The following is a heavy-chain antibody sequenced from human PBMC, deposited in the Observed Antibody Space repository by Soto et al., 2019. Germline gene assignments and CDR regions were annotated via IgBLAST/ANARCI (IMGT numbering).Heavy chain of an antibody. V-gene: IGHV4-59*01. CDR2: IYYSGST. J-gene: IGHJ6*03. CDR1: GGSISSYY. D-gene: IGHD3-9*01. CDR3: AIGFDSYTTYIYV. Sequence: PSVTLSLTCTVSGGSISSYYWSWIRQPPGKGLEWIGYIYYSGSTNYNPSLKSRVTISVDTSKNQFSLKLSSVTAADTAVYYCAIGFDSYTTYIYVLAKKTKLTISS.